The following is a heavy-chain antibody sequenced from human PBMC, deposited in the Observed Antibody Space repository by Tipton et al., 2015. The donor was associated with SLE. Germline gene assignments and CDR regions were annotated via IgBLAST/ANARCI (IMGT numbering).Heavy chain of an antibody. CDR2: ISSSSRYI. Sequence: SLRLSCTASGFNFNSYAMSWVRQAPGKGLEWVSSISSSSRYIYRAESLKGRFTISRDNAKNSLYLQMNSLRVEDTAVYFCAGDDYASGITWGQGTLVTVSS. D-gene: IGHD3-10*01. CDR3: AGDDYASGIT. CDR1: GFNFNSYA. J-gene: IGHJ5*02. V-gene: IGHV3-21*03.